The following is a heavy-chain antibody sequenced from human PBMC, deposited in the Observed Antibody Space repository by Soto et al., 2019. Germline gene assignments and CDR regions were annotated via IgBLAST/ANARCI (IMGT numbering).Heavy chain of an antibody. D-gene: IGHD1-26*01. J-gene: IGHJ4*02. V-gene: IGHV1-69*12. CDR2: IIPIFGTA. Sequence: QVQLVQSGAEVKKPGSSVKVSCKASGGTFSSYAISWVRQAPGQGLEWMGGIIPIFGTANYAQKFQGNVTITADEATSTAYMELSSRSSEDTAVYYCAGEDSGSYRGRFDYWGQGTLVTVSS. CDR3: AGEDSGSYRGRFDY. CDR1: GGTFSSYA.